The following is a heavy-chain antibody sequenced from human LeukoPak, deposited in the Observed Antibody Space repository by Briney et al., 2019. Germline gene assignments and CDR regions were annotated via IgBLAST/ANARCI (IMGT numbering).Heavy chain of an antibody. Sequence: SETLSLTCAVYGGSFSGYYWSWIRQPPGKGLEWIGEINHSGSTNYNLSLKSRVTISVDTSKNQFSLKLSSVTAADTAVYYCARAAGFGELFGYWGQGTLVTVSS. CDR1: GGSFSGYY. CDR3: ARAAGFGELFGY. CDR2: INHSGST. D-gene: IGHD3-10*01. V-gene: IGHV4-34*01. J-gene: IGHJ4*02.